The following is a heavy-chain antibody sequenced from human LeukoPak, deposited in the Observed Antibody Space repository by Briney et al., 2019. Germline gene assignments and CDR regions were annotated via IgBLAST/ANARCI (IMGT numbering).Heavy chain of an antibody. V-gene: IGHV3-30*18. CDR3: AKDLWFGEYTYYFDY. D-gene: IGHD3-10*01. CDR2: ISYDGSNK. J-gene: IGHJ4*02. Sequence: GGSLRLSCAASGFTFSSYGMHWVRQAPGKGLEWVAVISYDGSNKYYADSVKGRFTISRDNSKNTLYLQMNSLRAEDTAVYYCAKDLWFGEYTYYFDYWGQGTLVTVSS. CDR1: GFTFSSYG.